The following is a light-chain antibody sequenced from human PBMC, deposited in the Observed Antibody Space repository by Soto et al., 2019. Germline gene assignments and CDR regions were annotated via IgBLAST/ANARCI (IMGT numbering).Light chain of an antibody. J-gene: IGKJ1*01. Sequence: EIVMTQSPATLSVSPGERATLSCRASQSVSSNLAWYQQKVGQAPRVLIYDASTRATGIPGRFSGSGSGTEFTLTISSLQSEDFAVYYRQQYNNWPETFGQGTKVDIK. CDR3: QQYNNWPET. V-gene: IGKV3-15*01. CDR1: QSVSSN. CDR2: DAS.